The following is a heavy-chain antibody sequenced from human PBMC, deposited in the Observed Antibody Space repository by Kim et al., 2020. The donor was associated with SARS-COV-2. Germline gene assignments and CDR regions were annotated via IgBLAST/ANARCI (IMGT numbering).Heavy chain of an antibody. J-gene: IGHJ4*02. CDR3: ARGPTYYDSSGYLLY. CDR2: IWYDGSNK. CDR1: GFTFSSYG. Sequence: GGSLRLSCAASGFTFSSYGMHWVRQAPGKGLEWVAVIWYDGSNKYYADSVKGRFTISRDNSKNTLYLQMNSLRAEDTAVYYCARGPTYYDSSGYLLYWGQGTLVTVSS. D-gene: IGHD3-22*01. V-gene: IGHV3-33*01.